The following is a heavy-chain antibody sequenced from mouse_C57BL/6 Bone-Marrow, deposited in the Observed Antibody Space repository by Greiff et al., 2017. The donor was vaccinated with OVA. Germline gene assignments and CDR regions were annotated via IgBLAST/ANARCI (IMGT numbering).Heavy chain of an antibody. V-gene: IGHV14-4*01. J-gene: IGHJ4*01. CDR2: IDPENGDT. Sequence: EVQLQQSGAELVRPGASVKLSCTASGFNIKDDYMHWVKQRPEQGLEWIGWIDPENGDTEYASKFQGKATITADTSSNTAYLQLSSLTSEDTAVYYCTTSYYGNYEAMDYWGQGTSVTVSS. CDR1: GFNIKDDY. D-gene: IGHD2-10*01. CDR3: TTSYYGNYEAMDY.